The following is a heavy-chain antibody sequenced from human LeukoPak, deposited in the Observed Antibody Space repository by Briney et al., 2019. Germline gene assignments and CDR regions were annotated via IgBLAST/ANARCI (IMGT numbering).Heavy chain of an antibody. CDR2: INPNSGGT. J-gene: IGHJ5*02. D-gene: IGHD3-10*01. CDR1: GYTFTGYY. V-gene: IGHV1-2*02. CDR3: AREPKRITMVRGAAGWFDP. Sequence: GASVKVSCKASGYTFTGYYMHWVRQAPGQGLEWMGWINPNSGGTNYAQKFQGRVTMTRDTSISTAYMELSRPRSDDTAVYYCAREPKRITMVRGAAGWFDPWGQGTLVTVSS.